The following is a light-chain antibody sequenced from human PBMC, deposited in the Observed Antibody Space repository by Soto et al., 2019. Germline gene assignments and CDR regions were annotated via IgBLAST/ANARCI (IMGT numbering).Light chain of an antibody. CDR3: QQYKNWLALT. Sequence: EILMTHSPATLSVCPWEIATLSCRASQRLSSNLAWYQQKPGQAPRLLIYGVSTRATGIPARFSGSGSGTEFTPTISSLQSEDSAVYYCQQYKNWLALTFGGGTKVDIK. CDR2: GVS. J-gene: IGKJ4*01. CDR1: QRLSSN. V-gene: IGKV3-15*01.